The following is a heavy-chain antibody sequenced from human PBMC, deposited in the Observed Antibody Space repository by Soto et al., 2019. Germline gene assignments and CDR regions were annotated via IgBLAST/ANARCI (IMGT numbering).Heavy chain of an antibody. CDR1: GYTFTSYA. CDR3: ERDHETYYYGSGSYYTRPKFDY. J-gene: IGHJ4*02. V-gene: IGHV1-3*01. Sequence: ASVKVSCKASGYTFTSYATHWVRQAPGQRLERMGLINAGNGNTKYSQKFQGRGTITRDTSARTAYMELSSLRSEDTAVYYCERDHETYYYGSGSYYTRPKFDYWGQGTLVAVSS. D-gene: IGHD3-10*01. CDR2: INAGNGNT.